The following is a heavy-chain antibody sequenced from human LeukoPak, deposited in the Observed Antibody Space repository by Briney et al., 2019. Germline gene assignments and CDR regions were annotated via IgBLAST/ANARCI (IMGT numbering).Heavy chain of an antibody. CDR3: ARFYYYGSGISSWFDP. J-gene: IGHJ5*02. CDR2: IYSDGST. Sequence: PGGSLRLSCAASGFTFSSYWMHWVRQAPGKGREWVSTIYSDGSTFYADSVKGRFTISRDNSKNTLYLQMNSLRPEDTAVYHCARFYYYGSGISSWFDPWGQGTLVTVSS. D-gene: IGHD3-10*01. CDR1: GFTFSSYW. V-gene: IGHV3-53*01.